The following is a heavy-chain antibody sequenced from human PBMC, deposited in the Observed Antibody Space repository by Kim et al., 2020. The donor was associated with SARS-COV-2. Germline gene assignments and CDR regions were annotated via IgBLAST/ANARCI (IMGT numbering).Heavy chain of an antibody. J-gene: IGHJ5*02. CDR1: GYTFTSYG. V-gene: IGHV1-8*01. CDR2: MNPNSGDA. Sequence: ASVKVSCKASGYTFTSYGINWVRQAAGQGLEWMGWMNPNSGDAGYSQKFQGRVTMTRDTSISTAYMELSSLRSEDTAVYYCVSVIVGASIPWFDPWGQGTLVTVTS. D-gene: IGHD1-26*01. CDR3: VSVIVGASIPWFDP.